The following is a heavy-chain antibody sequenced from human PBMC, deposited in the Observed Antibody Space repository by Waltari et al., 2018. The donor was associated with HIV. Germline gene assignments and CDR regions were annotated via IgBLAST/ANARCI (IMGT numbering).Heavy chain of an antibody. CDR3: VRDRQQLAPNYYYYGMDV. V-gene: IGHV4-61*08. J-gene: IGHJ6*02. Sequence: QVRLQQSGPGLVKPSETLSLTCTVSGGSVSSGDYYWSWIRQPPGKGLEWSGFIFYSGNTKYNPSLKSRITISSDTSKNQFSLQLSSVTAADTAVYYCVRDRQQLAPNYYYYGMDVWGQGTTVTVSS. D-gene: IGHD6-13*01. CDR2: IFYSGNT. CDR1: GGSVSSGDYY.